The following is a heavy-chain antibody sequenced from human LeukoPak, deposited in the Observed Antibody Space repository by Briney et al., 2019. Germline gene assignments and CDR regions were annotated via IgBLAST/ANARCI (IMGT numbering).Heavy chain of an antibody. CDR3: ANEIRPNDY. CDR1: GFTFSNCW. V-gene: IGHV3-7*03. Sequence: GGPLRLSCAASGFTFSNCWMTWVRRTPGKGLEWVAVIKEDGSNKYYVDSVKGRFTISKDNAKNSLYLQMDSLRAEDTAVYYCANEIRPNDYWGRGTQVTVSS. J-gene: IGHJ4*02. CDR2: IKEDGSNK. D-gene: IGHD4-17*01.